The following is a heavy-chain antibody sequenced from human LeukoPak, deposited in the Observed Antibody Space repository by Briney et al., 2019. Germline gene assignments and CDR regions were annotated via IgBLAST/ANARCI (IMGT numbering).Heavy chain of an antibody. J-gene: IGHJ4*02. CDR2: ISAYNGDT. V-gene: IGHV1-18*01. CDR3: ARDPSNTSGNYPYFDC. Sequence: ASVNVSXKASGYTFHRHCISRVRQAPAQGLECMGWISAYNGDTKYAQNFQGRVTITTDTSTNTAYMEVRSLRSDDTAVYYCARDPSNTSGNYPYFDCWGQGTLVTVSS. CDR1: GYTFHRHC. D-gene: IGHD3-22*01.